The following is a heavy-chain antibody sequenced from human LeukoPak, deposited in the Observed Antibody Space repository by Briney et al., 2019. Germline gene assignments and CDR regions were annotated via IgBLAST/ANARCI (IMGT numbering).Heavy chain of an antibody. V-gene: IGHV3-74*01. J-gene: IGHJ4*02. CDR3: ASKRWLQSSFDY. Sequence: PGGSLRLSCAASGFTFSSYWMHWVRQAPGKGLVWVSRINSDGSSTSYADSVKGRFTISRDNAKNTLYLQMNSSRAEDTAVYYCASKRWLQSSFDYWGQGTRVTVSS. D-gene: IGHD5-24*01. CDR2: INSDGSST. CDR1: GFTFSSYW.